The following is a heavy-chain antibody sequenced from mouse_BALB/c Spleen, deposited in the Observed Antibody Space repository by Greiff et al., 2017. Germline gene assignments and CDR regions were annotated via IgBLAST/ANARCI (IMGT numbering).Heavy chain of an antibody. Sequence: QVQLKQSGAELARPGASVKMSCKASGYTFTSYTMHWVKQRPGQGLEWIGYINPSSGYTNYNQKFKDKATLTADKSSSTAYMQLSSLTSEDSAVYYCARRGADVLYYAMDYWGQGTSVTVSS. CDR2: INPSSGYT. V-gene: IGHV1-4*01. CDR1: GYTFTSYT. CDR3: ARRGADVLYYAMDY. J-gene: IGHJ4*01.